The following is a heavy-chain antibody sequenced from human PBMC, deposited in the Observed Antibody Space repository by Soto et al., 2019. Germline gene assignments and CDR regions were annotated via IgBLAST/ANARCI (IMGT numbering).Heavy chain of an antibody. D-gene: IGHD3-22*01. CDR1: GYTLTRYS. CDR2: INAGNGNT. V-gene: IGHV1-3*05. Sequence: QVQLVQSGAEEMKPGASVKVSCTASGYTLTRYSIHWVRQAPGQRLEWMGWINAGNGNTKFSQKFQGRVTITRDTSASTAYMELRGLRSEDTAVYYCAILGTYYFDNSDNYFDFWGQGTLVTVSS. CDR3: AILGTYYFDNSDNYFDF. J-gene: IGHJ4*02.